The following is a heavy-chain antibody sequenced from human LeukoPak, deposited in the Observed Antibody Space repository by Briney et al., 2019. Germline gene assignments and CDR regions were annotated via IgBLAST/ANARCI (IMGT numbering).Heavy chain of an antibody. CDR2: IRGSGDST. CDR3: AKTRPLDSSSWSHGDY. V-gene: IGHV3-23*01. J-gene: IGHJ4*02. CDR1: GFTFSSYA. Sequence: GGSLRLSCAASGFTFSSYAMSWVRQAPGKGLEWVSAIRGSGDSTYYGDSVRGRFTISRDNSKNTLYLQMNSLRAEDTAVYYCAKTRPLDSSSWSHGDYWGQGTLVTVSS. D-gene: IGHD6-13*01.